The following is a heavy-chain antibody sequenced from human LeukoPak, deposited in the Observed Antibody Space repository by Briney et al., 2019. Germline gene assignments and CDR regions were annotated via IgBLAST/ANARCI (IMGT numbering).Heavy chain of an antibody. D-gene: IGHD5-12*01. J-gene: IGHJ4*02. CDR1: GFTFSSHG. CDR2: IWYDGSNK. V-gene: IGHV3-33*08. CDR3: ARDLDYSGCVYDY. Sequence: GGSLRLSCAASGFTFSSHGMHWVRQAPGKGLEWVALIWYDGSNKYYADSVKGRFTISRDNSKNTLYLQMNSLRAEDTAVHYCARDLDYSGCVYDYWGQGTLVTVSS.